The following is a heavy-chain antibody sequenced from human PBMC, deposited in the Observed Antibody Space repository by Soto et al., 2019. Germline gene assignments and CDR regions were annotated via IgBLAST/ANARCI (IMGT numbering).Heavy chain of an antibody. D-gene: IGHD3-16*01. V-gene: IGHV3-48*02. CDR3: ARDQGGVVGY. J-gene: IGHJ4*02. CDR2: ISSSSTI. CDR1: GFTFSSYS. Sequence: GGSLRLSCAASGFTFSSYSMNWVRQAPGKGLEWVSYISSSSTIYYADSVKGRFTISRDNAKNSLYLQMNSLRDEDTAVYYCARDQGGVVGYWGQGTLVTVSS.